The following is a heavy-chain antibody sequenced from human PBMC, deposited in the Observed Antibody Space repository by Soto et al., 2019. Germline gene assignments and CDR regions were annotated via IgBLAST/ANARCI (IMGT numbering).Heavy chain of an antibody. CDR1: GYTFTGYY. Sequence: ASVKVSCKASGYTFTGYYMHWVRQAPGQGLEWMGWINPNSGGTNYAQKFQGWVTMTRDTSISTAYMELSRLRSDDTAVYYCARETPSLRKRPTVTTVGWFDPWGQGTLVTDSS. V-gene: IGHV1-2*04. CDR2: INPNSGGT. J-gene: IGHJ5*02. D-gene: IGHD4-17*01. CDR3: ARETPSLRKRPTVTTVGWFDP.